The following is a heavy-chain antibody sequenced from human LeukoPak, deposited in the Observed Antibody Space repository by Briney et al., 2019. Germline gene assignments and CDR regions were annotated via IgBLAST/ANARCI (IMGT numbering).Heavy chain of an antibody. J-gene: IGHJ3*02. Sequence: ASVKVSCKASGYTFTGYYMHWVRQAPGQGPEWMGWINPNSDDTNYAQKFQGRVTMTRDTSISTAYMELSRLGSDDTAVYYCARGQTTFDAFDIWGQGTVVTVSS. D-gene: IGHD1-14*01. V-gene: IGHV1-2*02. CDR3: ARGQTTFDAFDI. CDR1: GYTFTGYY. CDR2: INPNSDDT.